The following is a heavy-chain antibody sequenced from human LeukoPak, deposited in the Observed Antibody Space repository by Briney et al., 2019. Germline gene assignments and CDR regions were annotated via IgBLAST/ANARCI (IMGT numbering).Heavy chain of an antibody. J-gene: IGHJ4*02. CDR1: GYTFTAYY. V-gene: IGHV1-2*02. D-gene: IGHD2-15*01. CDR2: ADTNSGGT. CDR3: ASEAFCAGGSCYLHRVAS. Sequence: ASGKVSCKASGYTFTAYYMHWVRQAPGQGLEWMGWADTNSGGTKYAQKFQGRVTITRDTSIGTAYMELSSLISDDTAVYYCASEAFCAGGSCYLHRVASSGPGTLVTVSS.